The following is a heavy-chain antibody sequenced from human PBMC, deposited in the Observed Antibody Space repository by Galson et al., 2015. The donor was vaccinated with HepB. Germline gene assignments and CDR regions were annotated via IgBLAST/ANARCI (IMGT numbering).Heavy chain of an antibody. J-gene: IGHJ6*03. CDR3: AKDFVDTAMVTANSDLGYMDV. Sequence: SLRLSCAASGFTFDDYAMHWVRQAPGKGLEWVSGISWNSGSIGYADSVKGRFTISRDNAKNSLYLQMDSLRAEDTALYYCAKDFVDTAMVTANSDLGYMDVWGKGTTVTVSS. V-gene: IGHV3-9*01. CDR2: ISWNSGSI. D-gene: IGHD5-18*01. CDR1: GFTFDDYA.